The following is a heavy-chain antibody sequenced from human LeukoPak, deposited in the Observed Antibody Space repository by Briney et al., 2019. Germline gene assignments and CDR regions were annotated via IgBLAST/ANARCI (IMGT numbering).Heavy chain of an antibody. CDR2: ISGSGGST. J-gene: IGHJ4*02. CDR3: AKDWLDDYAPAY. V-gene: IGHV3-23*01. D-gene: IGHD3-16*01. Sequence: HPGGSLRLSCAASGFTFSSYAMTWVRQAPGKGLEWVSAISGSGGSTYYADSVKGRFTISRDNSKNTLYLQMNSLRAEDTAVYYCAKDWLDDYAPAYWGQGTLVTVSS. CDR1: GFTFSSYA.